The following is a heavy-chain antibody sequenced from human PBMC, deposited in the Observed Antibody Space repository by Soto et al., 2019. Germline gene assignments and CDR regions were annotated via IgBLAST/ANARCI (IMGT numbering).Heavy chain of an antibody. D-gene: IGHD2-2*01. CDR3: ARMESVVPAAAGWFDP. V-gene: IGHV4-59*01. Sequence: SETLSLTCTVSCGSISSYYWSWIRQPPGKGLEWIGYIYYSGSTNYNPSLKSRVTISVDTSKNQFSLKLSSVTAADTAVYYCARMESVVPAAAGWFDPWGQGTLVTVSS. CDR2: IYYSGST. CDR1: CGSISSYY. J-gene: IGHJ5*02.